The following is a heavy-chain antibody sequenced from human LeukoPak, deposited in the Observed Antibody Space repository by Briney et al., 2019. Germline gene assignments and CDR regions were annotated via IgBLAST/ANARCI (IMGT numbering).Heavy chain of an antibody. Sequence: GGSLRLSCAASGFTFSSYAMNWVRQAPGKGLEWVSAISGSGGSTYYADSVKGRFTISRDNSKNTLYLQMNSLRAEDTAVYYCARSIVVVTAINYVGYYFDYWGQGTLVTVSS. CDR2: ISGSGGST. CDR1: GFTFSSYA. V-gene: IGHV3-23*01. CDR3: ARSIVVVTAINYVGYYFDY. D-gene: IGHD2-21*02. J-gene: IGHJ4*02.